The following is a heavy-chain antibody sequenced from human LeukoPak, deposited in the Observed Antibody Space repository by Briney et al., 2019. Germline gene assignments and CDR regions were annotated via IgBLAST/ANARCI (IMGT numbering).Heavy chain of an antibody. D-gene: IGHD3-10*01. CDR3: AKGQYYGSGTDYFDY. Sequence: PGGSLGLSCAASGFTFSSYGMHWVRQAPGKGLEWVAFIRYDGSNKYYADSVKGRFTISRDNSKNTLYLQMNSLRAEDTAVYYCAKGQYYGSGTDYFDYWGQGTLVTVSS. V-gene: IGHV3-30*02. CDR2: IRYDGSNK. CDR1: GFTFSSYG. J-gene: IGHJ4*02.